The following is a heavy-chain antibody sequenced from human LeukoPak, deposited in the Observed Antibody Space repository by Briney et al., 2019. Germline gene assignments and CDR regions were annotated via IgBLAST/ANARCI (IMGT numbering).Heavy chain of an antibody. CDR1: GYTFTSYY. CDR3: ARVGGDTAIDY. V-gene: IGHV1-46*01. CDR2: INPSGGST. D-gene: IGHD5-18*01. J-gene: IGHJ4*02. Sequence: ASVKVSCKASGYTFTSYYMHWVRQAPGQGLEWMGIINPSGGSTSYAQKFQGRVTMTRDKSTSTVYMELSSLRSEDTAVYYCARVGGDTAIDYWGQGTLVTVSS.